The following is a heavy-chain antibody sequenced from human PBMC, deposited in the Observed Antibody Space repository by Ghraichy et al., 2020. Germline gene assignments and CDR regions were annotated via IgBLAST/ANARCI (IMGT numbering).Heavy chain of an antibody. J-gene: IGHJ4*02. Sequence: SETLSLTCAVHGGSFSGFYWSWIRQSPGQGLEWIGEINQSENTNYNPSLKSRVAISRDTSKDQFSLQLKSVTAADTAVYYCARTVLGYGDSTGGRFDYWGQGTLVTVSS. CDR2: INQSENT. V-gene: IGHV4-34*01. D-gene: IGHD4-17*01. CDR1: GGSFSGFY. CDR3: ARTVLGYGDSTGGRFDY.